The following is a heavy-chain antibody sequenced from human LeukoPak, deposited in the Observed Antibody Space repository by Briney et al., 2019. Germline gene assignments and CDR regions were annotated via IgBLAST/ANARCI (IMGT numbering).Heavy chain of an antibody. J-gene: IGHJ4*02. D-gene: IGHD2-2*01. CDR1: GFTFSSYE. Sequence: QPGGCLRLSCAASGFTFSSYEMNWVRQAPGKGLGWVANIKQDGSEKYYVDSVKGRFTISRDNAKNSLYLQMNSLRAEDTAVYYCARYLAYFDYWGQGTLVTVSS. V-gene: IGHV3-7*01. CDR3: ARYLAYFDY. CDR2: IKQDGSEK.